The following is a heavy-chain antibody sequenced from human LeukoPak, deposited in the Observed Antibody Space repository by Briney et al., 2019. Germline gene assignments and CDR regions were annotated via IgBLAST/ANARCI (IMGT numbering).Heavy chain of an antibody. J-gene: IGHJ4*02. CDR3: ARGNYYFDY. CDR2: INSDGCST. CDR1: GFTFSNYW. D-gene: IGHD1-7*01. V-gene: IGHV3-74*01. Sequence: PGGSLRLSCAASGFTFSNYWMHWVRQAPGKGLVWVSRINSDGCSTIYADSVKGRFTISRDNAKNTLYLQMNSLRAEDTAVYYCARGNYYFDYWGQGTLVTVSS.